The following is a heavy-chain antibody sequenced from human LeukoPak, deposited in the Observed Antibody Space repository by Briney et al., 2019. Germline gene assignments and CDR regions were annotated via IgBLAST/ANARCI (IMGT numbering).Heavy chain of an antibody. CDR3: ATGGLGYCSSTSCYATPFFDY. V-gene: IGHV1-2*06. J-gene: IGHJ4*02. CDR1: GYTFTGYY. D-gene: IGHD2-2*01. Sequence: ASVKVSCKASGYTFTGYYMHWVRQAPGQGLEWMGRINPSSGGTNYAQKFQGRVTMTRDTSISTAYMELSRLRSDDTAVYYCATGGLGYCSSTSCYATPFFDYWGQGTLVTVSS. CDR2: INPSSGGT.